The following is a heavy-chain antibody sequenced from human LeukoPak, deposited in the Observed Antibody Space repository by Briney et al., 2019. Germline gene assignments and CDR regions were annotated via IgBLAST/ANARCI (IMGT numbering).Heavy chain of an antibody. J-gene: IGHJ4*02. CDR2: IIPIFGTA. CDR3: ALDSSGISKSDN. D-gene: IGHD3-10*01. V-gene: IGHV1-69*06. CDR1: GDTFTSYA. Sequence: ASVKVSCNASGDTFTSYAISWVRQAPGQGLEWMGGIIPIFGTANYAQKFQGRVTITADKSTSTAYMELSSLRSEDTAVYYCALDSSGISKSDNWGQGTLVTVSS.